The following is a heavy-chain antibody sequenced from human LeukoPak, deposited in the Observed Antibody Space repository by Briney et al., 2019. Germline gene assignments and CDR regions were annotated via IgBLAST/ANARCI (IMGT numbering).Heavy chain of an antibody. CDR3: AKGWCSSTSCHDAFDI. V-gene: IGHV3-30*02. Sequence: GGSLRLSCAASGFTFSSYGMHWVRQAPGKGLEWAAFIRYDGSNKYYADSVKGRFTISRDNSKNTLYLQMNSLRAEDTAVYYCAKGWCSSTSCHDAFDIWGQGTMVTVSS. CDR1: GFTFSSYG. D-gene: IGHD2-2*01. J-gene: IGHJ3*02. CDR2: IRYDGSNK.